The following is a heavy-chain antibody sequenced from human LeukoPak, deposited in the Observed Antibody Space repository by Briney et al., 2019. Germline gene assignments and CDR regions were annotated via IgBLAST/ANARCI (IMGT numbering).Heavy chain of an antibody. CDR3: ARDLPTAGNWFDP. CDR2: ISAYNGNT. CDR1: GYTFTSYG. V-gene: IGHV1-18*01. J-gene: IGHJ5*02. Sequence: GASVRVSCKASGYTFTSYGISWVRQAPGQGPEWMGWISAYNGNTNYAQKLQGRVTMTTDTSTSTAYMELRSLRSDDTAVYYCARDLPTAGNWFDPWGQGTLVTVSS.